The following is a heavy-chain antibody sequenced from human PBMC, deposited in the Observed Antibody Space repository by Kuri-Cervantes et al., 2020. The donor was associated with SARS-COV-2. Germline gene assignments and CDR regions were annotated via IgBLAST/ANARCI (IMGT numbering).Heavy chain of an antibody. J-gene: IGHJ5*02. V-gene: IGHV4-39*01. CDR3: ARQMMSSITIFGVVITRNWFDP. Sequence: ETLSLTCTVSGGSISSSSYYWGWIRQPPGKGLEWIGSIYYSGSTYYNPSLKSRVTISVDTSKNQFSLKLSSVTAADTAVYYCARQMMSSITIFGVVITRNWFDPWGQGTLVTVSS. CDR1: GGSISSSSYY. D-gene: IGHD3-3*01. CDR2: IYYSGST.